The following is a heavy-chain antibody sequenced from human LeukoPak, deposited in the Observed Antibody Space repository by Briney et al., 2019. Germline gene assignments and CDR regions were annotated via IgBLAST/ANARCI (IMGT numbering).Heavy chain of an antibody. Sequence: TSETLSLTCTVSGGSISSGGYYWSWIRQHPGKGLEWIGYIYYSGSTYYNPSLKSRVTISVDTSKNQSSLKLSYVTAADTAVYYCARVEGDFWSGDPYLVDYWGQGTLVTVSS. V-gene: IGHV4-31*03. J-gene: IGHJ4*02. CDR2: IYYSGST. CDR3: ARVEGDFWSGDPYLVDY. D-gene: IGHD3-3*01. CDR1: GGSISSGGYY.